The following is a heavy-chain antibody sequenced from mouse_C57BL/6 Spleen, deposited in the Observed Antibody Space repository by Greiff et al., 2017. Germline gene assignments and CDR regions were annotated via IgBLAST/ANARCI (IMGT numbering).Heavy chain of an antibody. V-gene: IGHV1-37*01. Sequence: VQLKESGPELVKPGASVKISCKASGYSFTGYFMNWVKQSHGKSLEWIGRINPYNGDTFYNQKFKGKATLTVDKSSSTANMELLSLTSEDSAVYYGARWGMRCDYDGNVSFAYWGQGTLVTVSA. CDR3: ARWGMRCDYDGNVSFAY. J-gene: IGHJ3*01. CDR1: GYSFTGYF. D-gene: IGHD2-4*01. CDR2: INPYNGDT.